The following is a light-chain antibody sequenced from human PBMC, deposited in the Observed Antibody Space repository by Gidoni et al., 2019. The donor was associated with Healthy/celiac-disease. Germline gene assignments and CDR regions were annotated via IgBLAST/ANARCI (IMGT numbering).Light chain of an antibody. CDR2: AAS. Sequence: DIQITQSPSSLSASLGDRVTITCRASQSISSYLNWYQQKPGKAPKLLIYAASSLQSGVPSRFSGSGSGTDFTLTISSLQPEDFATYYCQQSYSTPQTFGQXTKVEIK. CDR1: QSISSY. V-gene: IGKV1-39*01. CDR3: QQSYSTPQT. J-gene: IGKJ1*01.